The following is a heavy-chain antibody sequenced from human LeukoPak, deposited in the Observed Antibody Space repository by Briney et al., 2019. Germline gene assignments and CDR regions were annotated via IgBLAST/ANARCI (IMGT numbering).Heavy chain of an antibody. CDR1: GGSISTYY. J-gene: IGHJ3*02. Sequence: PSETLSLTCIVSGGSISTYYWSWIRQPPGSGLEYIGYIYYSGSTNYNPSLESRVTMSLDTSKNQFSLKLSSVTAADTAVYYCAREEVPHGFDIWGQGTMVTVSS. V-gene: IGHV4-59*01. CDR3: AREEVPHGFDI. CDR2: IYYSGST.